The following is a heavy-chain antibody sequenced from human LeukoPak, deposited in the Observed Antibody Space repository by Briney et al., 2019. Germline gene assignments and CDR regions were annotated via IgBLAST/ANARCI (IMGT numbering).Heavy chain of an antibody. D-gene: IGHD4-17*01. J-gene: IGHJ4*02. CDR2: IYSGGST. CDR3: ARGHRHDYGEWVFDY. V-gene: IGHV3-53*05. CDR1: GFIVSSDY. Sequence: PGGSLRLSCAASGFIVSSDYMSWVHQAPGKGLEWVSVIYSGGSTYYADSVKGRFTISRDNSKNTLYLQMNSLRAEDTAVYYCARGHRHDYGEWVFDYWAQGTLVTVSS.